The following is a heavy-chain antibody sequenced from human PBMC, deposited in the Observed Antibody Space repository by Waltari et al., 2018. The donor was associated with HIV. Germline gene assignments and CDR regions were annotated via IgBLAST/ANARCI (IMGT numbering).Heavy chain of an antibody. D-gene: IGHD6-25*01. CDR1: GGSISTYY. Sequence: QVQLRESGPGLVKPSETLSLTCTVSGGSISTYYWTWIRQPPGKGLEWIGYIYNSRSTDYNPSLKSRATISVDTSKNQFSLKWSAVTTADTAVYYCARGIDAQRVAAPCLDIWGQGTMVTVSS. CDR2: IYNSRST. CDR3: ARGIDAQRVAAPCLDI. J-gene: IGHJ3*02. V-gene: IGHV4-59*01.